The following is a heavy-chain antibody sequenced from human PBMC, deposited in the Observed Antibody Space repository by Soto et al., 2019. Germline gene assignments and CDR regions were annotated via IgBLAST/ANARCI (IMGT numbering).Heavy chain of an antibody. CDR1: GGTFSSYA. CDR2: IIPIFGTA. J-gene: IGHJ4*02. CDR3: ARVPTPDYYDSSGSY. V-gene: IGHV1-69*13. Sequence: ASVKVSCKASGGTFSSYAISWVRQAPGQGLEWMGGIIPIFGTANYAQKFQGRVTITADESTSTAYMELSSLRSEDTAVYYCARVPTPDYYDSSGSYWGQGTLVTVSS. D-gene: IGHD3-22*01.